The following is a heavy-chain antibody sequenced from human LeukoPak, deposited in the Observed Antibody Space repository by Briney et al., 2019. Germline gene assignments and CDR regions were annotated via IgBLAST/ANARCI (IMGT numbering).Heavy chain of an antibody. V-gene: IGHV3-23*01. J-gene: IGHJ4*02. Sequence: GGALRLSCGASGFTFDSYGMNWVRQAPGKGLEWVSGISGSGDSTYYADSVKGRFTISRDNSKNTLYLQMNSLRAEDTAVYYCARGPSGYHNTGGQGTLVTVSS. CDR3: ARGPSGYHNT. CDR1: GFTFDSYG. D-gene: IGHD5-12*01. CDR2: ISGSGDST.